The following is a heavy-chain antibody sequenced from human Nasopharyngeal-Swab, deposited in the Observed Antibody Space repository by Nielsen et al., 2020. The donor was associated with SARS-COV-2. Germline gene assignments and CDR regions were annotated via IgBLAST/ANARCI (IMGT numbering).Heavy chain of an antibody. CDR3: ARETPIVGANWFDP. D-gene: IGHD1-26*01. CDR2: IYYSGST. J-gene: IGHJ5*01. V-gene: IGHV4-39*07. Sequence: WIRQPPSNGLEWIGSIYYSGSTNYNPSLKSRVTISVDTSKNQFSLKLSSVTAADTAVYYCARETPIVGANWFDPWGQGTTVTVSS.